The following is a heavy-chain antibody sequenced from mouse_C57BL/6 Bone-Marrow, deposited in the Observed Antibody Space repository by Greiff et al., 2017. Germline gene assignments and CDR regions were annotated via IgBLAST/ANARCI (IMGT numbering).Heavy chain of an antibody. Sequence: VQLQQPGAELVKPGASVKVSCKSSGYTFTSYWMHWVQQRPGHGLVWIGRIHPSDSDTNSTQKFKGQATLTVDKSSSTAYMQLSSLTSEDSAVYYCAIRAQATFPVDYWSEGTTLTVSS. CDR2: IHPSDSDT. CDR3: AIRAQATFPVDY. CDR1: GYTFTSYW. V-gene: IGHV1-74*01. J-gene: IGHJ2*01. D-gene: IGHD3-2*02.